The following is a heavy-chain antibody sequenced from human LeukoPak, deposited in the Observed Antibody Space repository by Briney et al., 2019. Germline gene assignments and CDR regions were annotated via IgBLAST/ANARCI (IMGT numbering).Heavy chain of an antibody. D-gene: IGHD6-6*01. CDR2: ISGSGHNT. CDR3: AKFRGSSSNYYGMDV. CDR1: AFTFSSYA. Sequence: PGGSLRLSYAPSAFTFSSYAMRSARHAARKGLEWVSAISGSGHNTYYADSVKGRFTISRDNSKDTLFMQMNSLRAEGTAVYYCAKFRGSSSNYYGMDVWGQGTTVTVSS. J-gene: IGHJ6*02. V-gene: IGHV3-23*01.